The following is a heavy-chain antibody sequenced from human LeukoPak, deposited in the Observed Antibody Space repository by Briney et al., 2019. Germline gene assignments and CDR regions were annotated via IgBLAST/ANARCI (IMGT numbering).Heavy chain of an antibody. CDR2: ISYDGSNK. CDR1: ASTFSSYS. J-gene: IGHJ4*02. V-gene: IGHV3-30-3*01. CDR3: ARPMISIVGATGGFDY. Sequence: GKSMTLSWPAAASTFSSYSMDCVRQVAGKWLEWVALISYDGSNKYYADSVKGRFTISRDNSKNTLYLQMNSLRAEDTAVYYCARPMISIVGATGGFDYWGQGTLVTVSS. D-gene: IGHD1-26*01.